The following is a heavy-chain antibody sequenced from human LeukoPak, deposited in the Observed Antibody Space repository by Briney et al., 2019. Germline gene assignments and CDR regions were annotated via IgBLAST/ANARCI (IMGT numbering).Heavy chain of an antibody. V-gene: IGHV3-7*01. CDR1: GFTFSSYW. Sequence: TGVSVRLFCAASGFTFSSYWMRWVRQAPGKGVEWVANIKQDGSEQYYVDSVKGRFTISRDNAKNSLYLQMNSLRAEDTAVYYWARDPGDSSGWYDYWGQGTLVTVSS. D-gene: IGHD6-19*01. CDR2: IKQDGSEQ. J-gene: IGHJ4*02. CDR3: ARDPGDSSGWYDY.